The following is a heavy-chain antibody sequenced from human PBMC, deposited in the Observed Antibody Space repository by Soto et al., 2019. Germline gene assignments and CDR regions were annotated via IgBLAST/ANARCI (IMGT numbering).Heavy chain of an antibody. CDR1: GDTFGRNA. CDR3: TKDGDSADYGY. V-gene: IGHV1-69*06. CDR2: IITMFPTT. D-gene: IGHD2-21*01. Sequence: QVHLVQSGPEVKRPGSSVKVSCKASGDTFGRNAITWVRQAPGQGLEWMGGIITMFPTTNYAQKFKGRLTIYADKSTATAYMEMTSLRSEDTAVYYCTKDGDSADYGYWCQGTLVTVSS. J-gene: IGHJ4*02.